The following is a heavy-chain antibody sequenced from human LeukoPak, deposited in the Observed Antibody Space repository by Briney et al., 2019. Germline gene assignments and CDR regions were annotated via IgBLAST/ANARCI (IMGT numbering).Heavy chain of an antibody. CDR3: ARESKVDILTGYYMGYFDY. V-gene: IGHV1-69*04. D-gene: IGHD3-9*01. Sequence: WASVKVSCKASGGTFSSYAISWVRQARGQGLEWMGRIIPILGIANYAQKFQGRVTITAHKSTSTAYMELSSLRSEDTAVYYCARESKVDILTGYYMGYFDYWGQGTLVTVSS. J-gene: IGHJ4*02. CDR2: IIPILGIA. CDR1: GGTFSSYA.